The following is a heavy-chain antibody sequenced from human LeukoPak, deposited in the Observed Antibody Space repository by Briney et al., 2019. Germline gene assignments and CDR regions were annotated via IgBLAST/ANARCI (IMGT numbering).Heavy chain of an antibody. V-gene: IGHV4-34*01. CDR3: ARDHRVVVVVAATYYYYGMDV. D-gene: IGHD2-15*01. Sequence: SETLSLTCAVYGGSFSGYYWSWIRQPPGKGLEWIGETNHSGSTNYNPSLKSRVTISVDTSKNQFSLKLSSVTAADTAVYYCARDHRVVVVVAATYYYYGMDVWGQGTTVTVSS. CDR2: TNHSGST. J-gene: IGHJ6*02. CDR1: GGSFSGYY.